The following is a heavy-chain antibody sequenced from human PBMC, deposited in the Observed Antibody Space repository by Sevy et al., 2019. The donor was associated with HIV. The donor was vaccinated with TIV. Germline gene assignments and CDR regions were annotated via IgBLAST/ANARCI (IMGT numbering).Heavy chain of an antibody. Sequence: SETLSLTCTVSGGSISSYYWSWIRQPPGKGLEWIGYIYYSGSTNYNPSLKSRVTISVDTSKSQFSLKLSSVTAADTAVYYCARGGYYDSSGYYLTYYFDYWGQGTLVTVSS. CDR1: GGSISSYY. CDR2: IYYSGST. V-gene: IGHV4-59*01. CDR3: ARGGYYDSSGYYLTYYFDY. J-gene: IGHJ4*02. D-gene: IGHD3-22*01.